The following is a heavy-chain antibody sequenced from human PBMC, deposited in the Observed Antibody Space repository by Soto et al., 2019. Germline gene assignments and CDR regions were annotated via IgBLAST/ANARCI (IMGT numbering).Heavy chain of an antibody. CDR1: GFTFSSYS. J-gene: IGHJ4*02. CDR3: ASSRGYRFDY. Sequence: EVQLVESGGGLVKPGGSLRLSCAASGFTFSSYSMNWVRQAPGKGLEWVSSITTSTNYIYYADSVKGRFTISRDNAKNSLYLQMNSLRAEDTAVYYCASSRGYRFDYWGQGTLVTASS. D-gene: IGHD5-18*01. CDR2: ITTSTNYI. V-gene: IGHV3-21*01.